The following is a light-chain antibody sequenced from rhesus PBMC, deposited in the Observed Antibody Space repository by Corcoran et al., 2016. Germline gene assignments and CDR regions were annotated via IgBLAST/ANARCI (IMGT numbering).Light chain of an antibody. J-gene: IGLJ6*01. Sequence: SYDLTQPPSVSVSPGQTTRITSGGDNIGSEAVHWYQQKPPQAPVLVIYSDSERPTGIPERFSGSKSGNTATLTISGVEAGDEADYYWQVWDSSSDHPVFGSGTKLTVL. CDR1: NIGSEA. V-gene: IGLV3-44*01. CDR3: QVWDSSSDHPV. CDR2: SDS.